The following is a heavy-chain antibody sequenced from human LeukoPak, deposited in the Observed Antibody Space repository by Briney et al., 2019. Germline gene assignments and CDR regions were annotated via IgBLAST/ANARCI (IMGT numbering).Heavy chain of an antibody. CDR3: ARVRDRYDSSGYYYFDY. Sequence: GGSLRLSCAASRFSFSSYSMHWVRQAPGKGLEWVAVKSYDGSNKNYADSVKGRFTISRDNSKSTLYLQMHSLRAEDTAVYYCARVRDRYDSSGYYYFDYWGQGTLVTVSS. CDR2: KSYDGSNK. D-gene: IGHD3-22*01. J-gene: IGHJ4*02. CDR1: RFSFSSYS. V-gene: IGHV3-30-3*01.